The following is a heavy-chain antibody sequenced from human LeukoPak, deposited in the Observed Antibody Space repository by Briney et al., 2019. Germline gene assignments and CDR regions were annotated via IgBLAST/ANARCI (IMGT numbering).Heavy chain of an antibody. J-gene: IGHJ3*01. CDR1: VDSVSITDAG. CDR2: SYYRSNRCR. D-gene: IGHD1-1*01. Sequence: SHTVSLTRAFSVDSVSITDAGWNWSRQSPSRGLGWEGRSYYRSNRCRDDVSSVKSRITINPDTAKNQFSLQLNSVTPEDTALYYCARGGLILGSGKSLIAFDLWGQGIMSTVPP. CDR3: ARGGLILGSGKSLIAFDL. V-gene: IGHV6-1*01.